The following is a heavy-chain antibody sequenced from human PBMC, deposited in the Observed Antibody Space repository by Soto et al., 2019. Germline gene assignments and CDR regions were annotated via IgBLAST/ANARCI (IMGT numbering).Heavy chain of an antibody. J-gene: IGHJ4*02. V-gene: IGHV3-74*01. CDR3: VTGWSGY. D-gene: IGHD2-15*01. Sequence: GGSLRLSCVVSGFSFSSSWMHWVRQAPGKGLVWVSRINSDGSSTNYADSVKGLFTTSRDNAKNMLYLQMNSLRVEDTALYYCVTGWSGYWGQGTLVTVSS. CDR2: INSDGSST. CDR1: GFSFSSSW.